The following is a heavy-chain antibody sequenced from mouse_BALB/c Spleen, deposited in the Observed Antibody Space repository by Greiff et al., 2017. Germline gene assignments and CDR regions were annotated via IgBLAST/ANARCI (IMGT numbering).Heavy chain of an antibody. CDR1: GYSITSDYA. D-gene: IGHD2-3*01. V-gene: IGHV3-2*02. Sequence: EVQLQESGPGLVKPSQSLSLTCTVTGYSITSDYAWNWIRQFPGNKLEWMGYISYSGSTSYNPSLKSRISITRDTSKNQFFLQLNSVTTEDTATYYCARGGLLQYFDVWGAGTTVTVSS. CDR2: ISYSGST. J-gene: IGHJ1*01. CDR3: ARGGLLQYFDV.